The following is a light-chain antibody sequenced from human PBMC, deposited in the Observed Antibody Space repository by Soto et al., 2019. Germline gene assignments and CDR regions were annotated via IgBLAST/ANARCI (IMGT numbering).Light chain of an antibody. Sequence: QSALTQPPSLSGTPGQRVTISCSGSNSNIGRYSVNWYQHFPGTAPKILIYSDDERPSGVPDRFSGSTSGTSASLAISGLQSEDEAEYYCAAWDDNVNGQLFGGGTKVTVL. CDR2: SDD. V-gene: IGLV1-44*01. CDR3: AAWDDNVNGQL. J-gene: IGLJ3*02. CDR1: NSNIGRYS.